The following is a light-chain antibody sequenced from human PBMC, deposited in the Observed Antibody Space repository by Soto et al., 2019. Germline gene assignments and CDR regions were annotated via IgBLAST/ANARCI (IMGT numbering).Light chain of an antibody. Sequence: EIVLTQSPGTLSLSPGERATLSFRASQSVINDYLAWYQQKAGQAPRLLIYDAPTRATGIPDRFSGSGSGTDFTLTISRLEAEDFAVYYCQQYVTSSWTFGQGTKVDIK. V-gene: IGKV3-20*01. CDR3: QQYVTSSWT. J-gene: IGKJ1*01. CDR1: QSVINDY. CDR2: DAP.